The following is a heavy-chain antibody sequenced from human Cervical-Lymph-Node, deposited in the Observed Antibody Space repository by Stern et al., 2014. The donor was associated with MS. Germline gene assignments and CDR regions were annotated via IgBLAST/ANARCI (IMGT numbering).Heavy chain of an antibody. V-gene: IGHV5-51*03. CDR2: IYPGDSDT. D-gene: IGHD6-6*01. J-gene: IGHJ6*02. Sequence: EVQLVQSGAEVKKPRDSLKISCKGSGYTFSKNWIAWVRQMPGKGLEWMGIIYPGDSDTRYSPSFQGQVTMSADKSIHTAYLQWDSLKAPDPPIYYGARPPPRRSSNDPNFGLDVWGQGTTVTVSS. CDR3: ARPPPRRSSNDPNFGLDV. CDR1: GYTFSKNW.